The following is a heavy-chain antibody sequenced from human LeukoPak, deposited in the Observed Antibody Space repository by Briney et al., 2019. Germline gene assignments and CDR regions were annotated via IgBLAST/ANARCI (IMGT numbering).Heavy chain of an antibody. J-gene: IGHJ6*03. CDR3: ARDHYYYGSGKYMDV. D-gene: IGHD3-10*01. CDR2: ISSSGSTI. CDR1: GFTFSDYY. Sequence: GGSLRLSCAASGFTFSDYYMSWIRQAPGKGLEWVSYISSSGSTIHYADSVKGRFTISRDNAKNSLYLQMNSLRAEDTAVYYCARDHYYYGSGKYMDVWGKGTTVTISS. V-gene: IGHV3-11*01.